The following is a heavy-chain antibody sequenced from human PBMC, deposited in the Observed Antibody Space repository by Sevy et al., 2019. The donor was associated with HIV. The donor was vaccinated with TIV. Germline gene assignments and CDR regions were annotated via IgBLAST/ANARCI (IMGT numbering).Heavy chain of an antibody. CDR3: AKGGGGHYDPDEIGYFYYYNMDV. CDR2: ISGSGTRT. D-gene: IGHD3-22*01. V-gene: IGHV3-23*01. J-gene: IGHJ6*03. Sequence: GGSLRLSCAVSGFSFDSYGMTWVRQAPGKGLEWVSGISGSGTRTYYADSVKGRFIISRDNSKNTLYLQMNSLRSEETAIYYWAKGGGGHYDPDEIGYFYYYNMDVWGKGTTVTVSS. CDR1: GFSFDSYG.